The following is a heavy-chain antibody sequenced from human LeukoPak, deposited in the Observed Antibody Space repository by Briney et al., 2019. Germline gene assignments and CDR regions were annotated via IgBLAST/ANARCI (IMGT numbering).Heavy chain of an antibody. CDR1: GDSTNTYF. D-gene: IGHD3-3*01. J-gene: IGHJ5*02. V-gene: IGHV4-39*01. CDR2: IYYSGST. Sequence: PSETPSLTCTISGDSTNTYFWSWIRQPPGKGLEWIGSIYYSGSTYYNPSLKSRVTISVDTSKNQFSLKLSSVTAAGTAVYYCARHPRFPTRGPFDPWGQGTLVTVSS. CDR3: ARHPRFPTRGPFDP.